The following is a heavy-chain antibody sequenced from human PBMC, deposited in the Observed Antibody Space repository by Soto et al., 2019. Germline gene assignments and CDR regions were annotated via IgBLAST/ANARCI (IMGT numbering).Heavy chain of an antibody. J-gene: IGHJ3*02. D-gene: IGHD4-17*01. CDR1: GFTFSSYG. V-gene: IGHV3-33*01. CDR2: IWYDGSNK. CDR3: ARGGYGDYAIRRASDI. Sequence: SLRLSCAASGFTFSSYGMHWVRQAPGKGLEWVAVIWYDGSNKYYADSVKGRFTISRDNSKNTLYLQMNSLRAEDTAVYYCARGGYGDYAIRRASDIWGQGTMVTVSS.